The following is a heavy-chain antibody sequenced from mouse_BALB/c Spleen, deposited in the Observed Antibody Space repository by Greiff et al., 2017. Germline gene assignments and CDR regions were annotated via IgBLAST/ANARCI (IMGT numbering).Heavy chain of an antibody. CDR1: GFTFSSYT. J-gene: IGHJ1*01. V-gene: IGHV5-12-2*01. Sequence: DVKLVESGGGLVQPGGSLKLSCAASGFTFSSYTMSWVRQTPEKRLEWVAYISNGGGSTYYPDTVKGRFTISRDNAKNTLYLQMSSLKSEDTAMYYCAKHYYGSSYWYFDVWGAGTTVTVSS. CDR2: ISNGGGST. D-gene: IGHD1-1*01. CDR3: AKHYYGSSYWYFDV.